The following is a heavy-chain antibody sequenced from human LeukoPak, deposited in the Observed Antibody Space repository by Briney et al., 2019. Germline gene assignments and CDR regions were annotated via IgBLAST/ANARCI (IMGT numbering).Heavy chain of an antibody. J-gene: IGHJ6*04. CDR3: ARDPRSSGWYYYYYYGMDV. Sequence: GGCLRLSCAASGFTFSSYAMHWVRPAPGGGVEWGAVISYDGSNKYYADSVKGRFTTSRDNSKNTLYLQMNSLRAEDTAVYYCARDPRSSGWYYYYYYGMDVWGKGTTVTVSS. D-gene: IGHD6-19*01. CDR1: GFTFSSYA. V-gene: IGHV3-30*04. CDR2: ISYDGSNK.